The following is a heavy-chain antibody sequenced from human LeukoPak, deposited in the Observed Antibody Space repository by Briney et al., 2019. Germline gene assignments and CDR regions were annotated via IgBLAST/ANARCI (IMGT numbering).Heavy chain of an antibody. CDR3: ARGRIGLLWFGETRKKYYFDY. J-gene: IGHJ4*02. Sequence: PSETLSLTCAVYGGSFSGYYWSWIRQPPGKGLEWIGEINHSGSTNYNPSLKSRVTISVDTSKNQFSLKLSSVTAADTAVYYCARGRIGLLWFGETRKKYYFDYWGQGTLVTVSS. V-gene: IGHV4-34*01. CDR1: GGSFSGYY. D-gene: IGHD3-10*01. CDR2: INHSGST.